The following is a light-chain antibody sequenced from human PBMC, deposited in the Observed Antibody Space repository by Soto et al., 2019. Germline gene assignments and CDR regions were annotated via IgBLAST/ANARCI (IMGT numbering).Light chain of an antibody. J-gene: IGKJ1*01. CDR2: GAS. Sequence: EIVLTQSPGTLSLSPGERATLSCRASQSVSSSYLAWYQQKPGQAPRLLIYGASSRATGIPDRFSGSGSGTDLTLTISRLEPEDFAVYYCQQYGSDVTFGQGTKVEIK. CDR1: QSVSSSY. V-gene: IGKV3-20*01. CDR3: QQYGSDVT.